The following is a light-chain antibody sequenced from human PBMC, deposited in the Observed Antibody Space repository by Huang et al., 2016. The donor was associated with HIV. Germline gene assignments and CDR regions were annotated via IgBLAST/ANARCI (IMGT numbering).Light chain of an antibody. J-gene: IGKJ3*01. CDR2: AAS. V-gene: IGKV1-8*01. Sequence: IRMTQSPSSLSASTGDRVTITCRANQDVNNFLAWYQQRPGNVPKLLIYAASTWQSGVPSRFSGNGSGTDFTLTIGCLHSEDVATYYCQQYDIHPLTFGPGTRVDIK. CDR1: QDVNNF. CDR3: QQYDIHPLT.